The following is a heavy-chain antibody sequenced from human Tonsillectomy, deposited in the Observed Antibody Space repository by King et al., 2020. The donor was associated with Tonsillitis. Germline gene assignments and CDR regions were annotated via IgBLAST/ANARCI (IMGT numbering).Heavy chain of an antibody. CDR2: IYYSGST. D-gene: IGHD3-9*01. Sequence: QLQESGPGLVKPSETLSLTCTVSGGSISSSSYYWGWIRQPPGKGLEWIGSIYYSGSTYYNPSLKSRVTISVDTSKNQFSLKLSSVTAADTAVYYYANGYYDILTGYSPGPIDYWGQGTLVTVSS. V-gene: IGHV4-39*07. CDR3: ANGYYDILTGYSPGPIDY. J-gene: IGHJ4*02. CDR1: GGSISSSSYY.